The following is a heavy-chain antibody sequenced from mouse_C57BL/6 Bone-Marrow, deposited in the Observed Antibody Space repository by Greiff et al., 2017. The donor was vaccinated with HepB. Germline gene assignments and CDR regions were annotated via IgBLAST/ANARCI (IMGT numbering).Heavy chain of an antibody. CDR3: VRAISAGYFDV. CDR1: GFSFNTYA. J-gene: IGHJ1*03. Sequence: EVQLVESGGGLVQPKGSLKLSCAASGFSFNTYAMNWVRQAPGKGLEWVARIRSKSNNYATYSADSVKDRFTISRDDSESMLYLQMNNLKTEDTAMYYCVRAISAGYFDVWGTGTTVTVSS. V-gene: IGHV10-1*01. CDR2: IRSKSNNYAT.